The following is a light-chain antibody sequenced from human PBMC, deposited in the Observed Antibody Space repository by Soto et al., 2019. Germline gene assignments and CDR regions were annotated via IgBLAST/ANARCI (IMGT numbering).Light chain of an antibody. CDR3: QHYTLSSAP. J-gene: IGKJ5*01. CDR2: GAS. Sequence: RLTQSPSSLSASVGDTVTISCRASQDTSTYLAWYQQKPGKAPTLLIFGASSLHNGVPPRFAGSGSGSEFTLTINRLQPDDFATYFCQHYTLSSAPFGQGTRV. V-gene: IGKV1-5*01. CDR1: QDTSTY.